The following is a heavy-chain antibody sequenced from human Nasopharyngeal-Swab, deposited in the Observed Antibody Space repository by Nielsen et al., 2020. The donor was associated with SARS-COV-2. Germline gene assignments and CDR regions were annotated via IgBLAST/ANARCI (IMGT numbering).Heavy chain of an antibody. CDR3: ARAYSSSWYPGYYYYGMDV. Sequence: GSLRLSCTVSGGSISSYYWNWIRQPPGKGLEWIGYIYYSGSTNYNPSLKSRVTISVDTSKNQFSLKLSSVTAADTAVYYCARAYSSSWYPGYYYYGMDVWGQGTTVTVSS. D-gene: IGHD6-13*01. V-gene: IGHV4-59*01. CDR1: GGSISSYY. CDR2: IYYSGST. J-gene: IGHJ6*02.